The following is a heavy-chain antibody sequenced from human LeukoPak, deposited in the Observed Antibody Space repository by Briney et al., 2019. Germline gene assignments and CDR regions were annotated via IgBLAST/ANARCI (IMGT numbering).Heavy chain of an antibody. J-gene: IGHJ5*02. D-gene: IGHD6-13*01. CDR1: GGSISSYY. CDR2: IYYSGST. Sequence: PSETLSLTCTVSGGSISSYYWSWIRQPPGKGLEWIGFIYYSGSTNYNPSLKSRVTISVDTSKNQFFLNLRSVTAADTAVYYCARVPRIEAGATGDWFDPXXXXTVVTVSS. V-gene: IGHV4-59*01. CDR3: ARVPRIEAGATGDWFDP.